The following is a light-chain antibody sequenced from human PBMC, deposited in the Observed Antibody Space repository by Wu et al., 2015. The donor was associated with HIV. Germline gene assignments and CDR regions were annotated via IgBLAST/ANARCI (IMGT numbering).Light chain of an antibody. CDR1: QNIYTY. CDR2: DTS. V-gene: IGKV3-11*01. J-gene: IGKJ5*01. Sequence: EIVLTQSPATLSLSPGERATLSCRASQNIYTYLGWYQQKPGQAPRVIIYDTSNRAAGIPARFSGSGSGTDFTLTISSLEPEDFAVYYCQQRLNWPPVAFGQGTRLEIK. CDR3: QQRLNWPPVA.